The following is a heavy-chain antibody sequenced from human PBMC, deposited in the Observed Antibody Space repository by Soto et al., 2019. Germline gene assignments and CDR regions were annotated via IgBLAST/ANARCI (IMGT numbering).Heavy chain of an antibody. Sequence: QVQLQESGPGLVKPSQTLSLTCTVSGGSISSGGYYWSWIRQPPGKGLEWLGYIYYRGSPYYNPSLQSRFTISVDTSKNQFSLKLSSVTAADTAVYYCARTYYGGNWYYFDYWGQGTLVTVAS. V-gene: IGHV4-31*03. CDR1: GGSISSGGYY. D-gene: IGHD4-17*01. J-gene: IGHJ4*02. CDR3: ARTYYGGNWYYFDY. CDR2: IYYRGSP.